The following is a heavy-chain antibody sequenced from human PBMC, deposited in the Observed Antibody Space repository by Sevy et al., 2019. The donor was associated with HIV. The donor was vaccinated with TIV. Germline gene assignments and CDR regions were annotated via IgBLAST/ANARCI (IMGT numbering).Heavy chain of an antibody. CDR1: GFTFSSYA. Sequence: GGSLRLSCAASGFTFSSYAMSWVRQAPGKGLEWVSAVSGSGGSTYYADSVKGRFTISRDNSKNTLYLQMNSLRAEDTAVYYCAKDLSLAGFGDYWGQGTLVTVSS. CDR2: VSGSGGST. CDR3: AKDLSLAGFGDY. V-gene: IGHV3-23*01. D-gene: IGHD6-19*01. J-gene: IGHJ4*02.